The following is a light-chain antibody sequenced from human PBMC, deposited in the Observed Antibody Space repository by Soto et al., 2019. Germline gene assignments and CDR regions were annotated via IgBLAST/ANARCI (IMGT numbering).Light chain of an antibody. CDR3: HHYGSSPYT. Sequence: EIVLTQSPGTLSLSPGDRATLSCRASQSVSSSYLAWYQQKPGQAPRLLIYGASSRANGIPDSFSGSPDRFSGSGSGTDFTLTISRLEPEDFAVYYCHHYGSSPYTFGQGNKLEI. V-gene: IGKV3-20*01. J-gene: IGKJ2*01. CDR2: GAS. CDR1: QSVSSSY.